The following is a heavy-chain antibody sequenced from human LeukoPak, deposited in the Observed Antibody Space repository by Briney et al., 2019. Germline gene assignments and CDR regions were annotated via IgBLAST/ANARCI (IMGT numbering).Heavy chain of an antibody. V-gene: IGHV1-2*02. D-gene: IGHD2-2*01. CDR1: GYTFIGYY. Sequence: GASVKVSCKASGYTFIGYYMHWVRQAPGQGLDWMGWINPNSGGTNYAQKFQGRVTMTRDTSSSTTYMDLSRLRSDDTAVYYCARAGSVVVEPVGMPDLDYWGQGTLVTVSP. J-gene: IGHJ4*02. CDR3: ARAGSVVVEPVGMPDLDY. CDR2: INPNSGGT.